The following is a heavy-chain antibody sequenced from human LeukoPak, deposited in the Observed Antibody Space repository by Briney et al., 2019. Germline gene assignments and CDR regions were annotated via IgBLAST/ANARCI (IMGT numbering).Heavy chain of an antibody. D-gene: IGHD7-27*01. V-gene: IGHV3-21*04. CDR2: ISSSSSYI. CDR3: ARDYRPSHYYYYGMDV. J-gene: IGHJ6*02. CDR1: GFTFSNYN. Sequence: GGSLRLSCAASGFTFSNYNMNWVRQAPGKGLEWVSSISSSSSYIYYADSVKGRFTISRDNAKNSLYLQMNSLRAEDTAVYYCARDYRPSHYYYYGMDVWGQGTTVTVSS.